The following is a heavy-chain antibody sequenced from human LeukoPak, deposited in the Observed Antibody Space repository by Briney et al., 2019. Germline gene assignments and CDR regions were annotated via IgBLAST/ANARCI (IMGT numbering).Heavy chain of an antibody. D-gene: IGHD5-18*01. CDR3: ARDRGYSYGYSALDI. J-gene: IGHJ3*02. CDR1: GVSISSGGYY. Sequence: SETLSLTCTVSGVSISSGGYYWSWIRQHPGKGLEWIGYIYYSGSTYYNPSLKSRVTISVDTSKNQFSLKLSSVTAADTAVYYCARDRGYSYGYSALDIWGQGTMVTVSS. V-gene: IGHV4-31*03. CDR2: IYYSGST.